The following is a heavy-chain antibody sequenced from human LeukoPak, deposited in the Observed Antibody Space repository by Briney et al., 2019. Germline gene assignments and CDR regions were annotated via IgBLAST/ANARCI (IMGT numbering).Heavy chain of an antibody. Sequence: GGSLRLSCAASGFTFSNYAMSWVRQAPGRGLEWVSTISGGGDSIYYADSVKGRFTISRDNSKNTLYLQMKSLRVEDTAVYYCAKESPQFDYWGQGTLVTVSS. CDR2: ISGGGDSI. CDR3: AKESPQFDY. V-gene: IGHV3-23*01. CDR1: GFTFSNYA. J-gene: IGHJ4*02.